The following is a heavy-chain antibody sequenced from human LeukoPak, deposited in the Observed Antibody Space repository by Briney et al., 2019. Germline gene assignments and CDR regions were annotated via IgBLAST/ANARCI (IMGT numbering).Heavy chain of an antibody. D-gene: IGHD3-9*01. V-gene: IGHV4-34*01. CDR1: GGSFSGYY. J-gene: IGHJ4*02. Sequence: PSETLSLTCAVYGGSFSGYYWSWIRQPPGKGLEWIGEINHSGSTNYNPSLKGRVTISVDTSKNQFSLKLSSVTAADTAVYYCARSFGDILTGYYRNYFDYWGQGTLVTVSS. CDR2: INHSGST. CDR3: ARSFGDILTGYYRNYFDY.